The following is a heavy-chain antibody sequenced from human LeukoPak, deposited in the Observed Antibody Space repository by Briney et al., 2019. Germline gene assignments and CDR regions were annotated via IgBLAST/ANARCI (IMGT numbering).Heavy chain of an antibody. J-gene: IGHJ5*02. Sequence: GGSLRLSCAASGFTVSSNYMSWVRQAPGKGLEWVSVIYSGGSTYYADSVKGRFTISRDNSKNTLYLQMNSLRAEDTAVYYCARRRNSSWYWWFDPWGQGTLVTVSS. D-gene: IGHD6-13*01. V-gene: IGHV3-53*01. CDR2: IYSGGST. CDR1: GFTVSSNY. CDR3: ARRRNSSWYWWFDP.